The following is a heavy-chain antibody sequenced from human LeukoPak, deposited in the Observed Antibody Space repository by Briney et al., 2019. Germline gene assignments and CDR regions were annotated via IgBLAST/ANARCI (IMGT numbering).Heavy chain of an antibody. CDR3: ARVSGYYWESFYDY. CDR1: GGSISHYY. J-gene: IGHJ4*02. V-gene: IGHV4-59*01. D-gene: IGHD5-12*01. CDR2: IYYSGST. Sequence: PSETLSLTCTVSGGSISHYYWSWIRQPPGKGLEWIGYIYYSGSTNYNPSLKSRVTISVDTSKNQFSLKLRSVTAADTAVYYCARVSGYYWESFYDYWGQGTLVTVSS.